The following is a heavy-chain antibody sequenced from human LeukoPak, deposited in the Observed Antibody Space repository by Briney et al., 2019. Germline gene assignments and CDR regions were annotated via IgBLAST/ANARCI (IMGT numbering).Heavy chain of an antibody. J-gene: IGHJ5*02. D-gene: IGHD3/OR15-3a*01. Sequence: ASVKVSCKASGYTFTGHSMDWVRQAPGQGLEWMGWINPNSGGTNYAQKFQGRVTMTRDTSISTAYMELSRLRSDDTAVYYCARDLGLGVNWFDPWGQGTLVTVSS. CDR3: ARDLGLGVNWFDP. CDR2: INPNSGGT. CDR1: GYTFTGHS. V-gene: IGHV1-2*02.